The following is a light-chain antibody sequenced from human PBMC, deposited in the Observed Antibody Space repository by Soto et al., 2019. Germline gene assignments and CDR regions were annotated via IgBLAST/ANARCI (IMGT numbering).Light chain of an antibody. J-gene: IGKJ1*01. CDR2: GAS. V-gene: IGKV1-39*01. CDR1: QSISGY. CDR3: QQYNNWPPAWT. Sequence: DIQMTQSPSSLSASIGDRVTITCRARQSISGYLNWYQQTPGKAPKLLISGASTLQSGVPSRFSGRGSGTQFTLTISSLQSEDFAVYYCQQYNNWPPAWTFGQGTKVDI.